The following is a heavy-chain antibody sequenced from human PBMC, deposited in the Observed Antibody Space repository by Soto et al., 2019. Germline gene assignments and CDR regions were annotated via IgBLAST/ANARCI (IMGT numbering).Heavy chain of an antibody. J-gene: IGHJ6*02. Sequence: QVQLVESGGGVVQPGGSLRLSCAASGFTFSGYAMHWVRQPPGKGLEWVAVTSWDGNNKYYADSVKGRFTISRDNSKNTLYLQMNILRAEDMAVYYCAKVVVPAAIVNYYYGMDVWGQGTTVTVSS. CDR3: AKVVVPAAIVNYYYGMDV. CDR2: TSWDGNNK. CDR1: GFTFSGYA. V-gene: IGHV3-30*04. D-gene: IGHD2-2*01.